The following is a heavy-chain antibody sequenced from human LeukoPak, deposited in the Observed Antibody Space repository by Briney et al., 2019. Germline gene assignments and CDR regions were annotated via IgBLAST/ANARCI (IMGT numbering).Heavy chain of an antibody. Sequence: GGSLRLSCTASAISFSNYAMTWLRQAPWKGLEWVSGIHGSGGVTYYADSVKGRFTISRDNSKKTLYLQMNSLRVDDTAVYYCAKDPNGDYVGAFDSWGQGAMVTVSS. V-gene: IGHV3-23*01. CDR1: AISFSNYA. CDR2: IHGSGGVT. J-gene: IGHJ3*02. D-gene: IGHD4-17*01. CDR3: AKDPNGDYVGAFDS.